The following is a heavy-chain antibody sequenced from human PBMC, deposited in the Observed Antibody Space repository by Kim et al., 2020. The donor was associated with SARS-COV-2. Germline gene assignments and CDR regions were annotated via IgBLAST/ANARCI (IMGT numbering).Heavy chain of an antibody. CDR3: ARDHASAAGRFQH. Sequence: SAQKLQGRVTMTTDTSTSTAYMELRSLRSDDTAVYYCARDHASAAGRFQHWGQGTLVTVSS. J-gene: IGHJ1*01. D-gene: IGHD6-13*01. V-gene: IGHV1-18*01.